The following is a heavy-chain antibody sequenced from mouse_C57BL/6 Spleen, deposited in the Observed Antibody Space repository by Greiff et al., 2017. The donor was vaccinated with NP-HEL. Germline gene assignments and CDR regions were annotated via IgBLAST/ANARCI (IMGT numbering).Heavy chain of an antibody. J-gene: IGHJ4*01. Sequence: QVQLQQPGTELVKPGASVKLSCKASGYTFTSYWMHWVKQRPGQGLEWIGNINPSNGGTNYNEKFKSKATLTVDKSSITAYMQLSSLTSEDSAVYDCARELGLNYYAMDYWGQGTSVTVSS. CDR1: GYTFTSYW. D-gene: IGHD4-1*01. CDR3: ARELGLNYYAMDY. V-gene: IGHV1-53*01. CDR2: INPSNGGT.